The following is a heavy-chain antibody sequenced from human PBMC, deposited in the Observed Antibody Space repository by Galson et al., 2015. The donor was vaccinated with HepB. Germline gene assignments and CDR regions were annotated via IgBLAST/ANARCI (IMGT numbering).Heavy chain of an antibody. D-gene: IGHD5-12*01. V-gene: IGHV3-21*01. CDR3: ARGDVDIVATNAFDI. J-gene: IGHJ3*02. CDR1: GFTFSSYS. CDR2: ISSSSSYI. Sequence: SLRLSCAASGFTFSSYSMNWVRQAPGKGLEWVSSISSSSSYIYYADSVKGRFTIARDNAKNSLYLQMNSLRAEDTAVYYCARGDVDIVATNAFDIWGQGTMVTVSS.